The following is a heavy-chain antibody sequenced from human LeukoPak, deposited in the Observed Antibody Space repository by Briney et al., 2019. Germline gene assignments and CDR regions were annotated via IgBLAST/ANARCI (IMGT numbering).Heavy chain of an antibody. D-gene: IGHD3-10*01. V-gene: IGHV4-34*01. CDR3: AGPGAGDLDY. CDR1: GGSFGIYY. Sequence: PSESLSLTRAVYGGSFGIYYWSWIRQPPGKGLEWIGEINHSGSTNYNPSLKSRVTISVDMSKNQFSMKLSSVTAADTAVYYCAGPGAGDLDYWGQGTLVTVSS. J-gene: IGHJ4*02. CDR2: INHSGST.